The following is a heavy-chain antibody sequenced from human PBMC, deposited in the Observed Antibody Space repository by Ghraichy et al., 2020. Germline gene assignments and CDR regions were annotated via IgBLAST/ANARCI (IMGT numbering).Heavy chain of an antibody. D-gene: IGHD6-19*01. CDR2: ISYDGNNK. J-gene: IGHJ4*02. V-gene: IGHV3-30*18. Sequence: GGSLRLSCAASGFTFSGYGMHWVRQAPGKGLDWVAVISYDGNNKYYADSVKGRFTISRDNSKNTLYLQMNSLRAEDTAVYYCAKVHSSGWYCFDYWGQGTLVTVSS. CDR1: GFTFSGYG. CDR3: AKVHSSGWYCFDY.